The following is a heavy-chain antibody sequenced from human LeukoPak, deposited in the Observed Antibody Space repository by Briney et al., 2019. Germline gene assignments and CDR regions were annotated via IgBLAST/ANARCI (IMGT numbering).Heavy chain of an antibody. CDR2: ISAYNGNT. CDR1: GYTFTSYG. J-gene: IGHJ6*02. CDR3: ARFTQAGKRNYYYGMDV. Sequence: ASVKVSCKASGYTFTSYGISWVRQAPGQGLEWMGWISAYNGNTNYAQKLQGRVTMTTDTSTSTAYMELRSLRSDDTAVYYCARFTQAGKRNYYYGMDVWGQGTTVTVSS. V-gene: IGHV1-18*01. D-gene: IGHD6-13*01.